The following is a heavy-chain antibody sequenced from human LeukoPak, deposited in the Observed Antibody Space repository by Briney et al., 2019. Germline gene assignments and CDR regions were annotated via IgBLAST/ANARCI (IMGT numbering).Heavy chain of an antibody. J-gene: IGHJ4*02. CDR2: INPNTGGA. CDR1: GFTFTGYY. V-gene: IGHV1-2*02. CDR3: ARGRVPGDIFSMIETL. Sequence: ASVKVSCKAFGFTFTGYYMHWVRQAPGQGLEWMGWINPNTGGANYAQKFQGRVTMTRDTSISTAYMEVNRLKSDDTAVYYCARGRVPGDIFSMIETLWGQGTLVTVSS. D-gene: IGHD3-22*01.